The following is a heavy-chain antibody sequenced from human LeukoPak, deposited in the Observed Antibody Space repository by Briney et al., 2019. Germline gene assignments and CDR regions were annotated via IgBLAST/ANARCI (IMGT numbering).Heavy chain of an antibody. CDR2: IHSSGTA. CDR1: GGSISSGGYS. V-gene: IGHV4-30-2*01. J-gene: IGHJ4*02. D-gene: IGHD5-18*01. Sequence: SETLSLTCAVSGGSISSGGYSWNWIRQPPGKGLEWIGYIHSSGTAYYNPSLKSRVTISLDRSKNQFSLNLTSVTAADTAVYYCARSKSLTDTAMVYWGQGTLVTVSS. CDR3: ARSKSLTDTAMVY.